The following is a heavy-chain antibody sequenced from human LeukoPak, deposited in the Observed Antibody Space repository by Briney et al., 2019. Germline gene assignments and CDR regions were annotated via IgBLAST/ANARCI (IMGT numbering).Heavy chain of an antibody. Sequence: SETLSLTCTVSGASLSNFYWSWIRQPPGKGLEWIGYIYYSGSTNYNPSLKRRVTISLDTSKTQFSLKLSSVTAADTAVYYCARGQYLSGSYNWFDPWGQGTLVTVSS. D-gene: IGHD3-10*01. V-gene: IGHV4-59*01. J-gene: IGHJ5*02. CDR2: IYYSGST. CDR1: GASLSNFY. CDR3: ARGQYLSGSYNWFDP.